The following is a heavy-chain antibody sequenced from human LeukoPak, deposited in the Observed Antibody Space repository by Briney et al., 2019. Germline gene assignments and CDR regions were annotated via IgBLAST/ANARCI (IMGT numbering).Heavy chain of an antibody. V-gene: IGHV3-23*01. CDR1: GFTFSSYA. J-gene: IGHJ4*02. D-gene: IGHD7-27*01. CDR3: AKDLYRLTLTGFDY. CDR2: ISGSGGST. Sequence: GGSLRLSCAASGFTFSSYAMSWVRQAPGKGLEWVSAISGSGGSTYYADSMKGRFTISRDNSKNTLYLQMNSLRAEDTAVYYCAKDLYRLTLTGFDYWGQGTLVTVSS.